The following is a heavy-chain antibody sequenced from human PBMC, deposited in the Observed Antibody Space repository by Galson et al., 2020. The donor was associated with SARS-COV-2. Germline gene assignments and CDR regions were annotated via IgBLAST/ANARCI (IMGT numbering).Heavy chain of an antibody. Sequence: SQTLSLTCAVSGGSITSGGYSWTWIRQPPGKGLEWIGYIYQSGATHYNPSLKSRLTISVDRSKNQLSLDLRSVSVADSAVHYCARRYTYGLSPYWYFDLWGRGTLVTVSS. D-gene: IGHD5-18*01. CDR3: ARRYTYGLSPYWYFDL. CDR2: IYQSGAT. J-gene: IGHJ2*01. CDR1: GGSITSGGYS. V-gene: IGHV4-30-2*01.